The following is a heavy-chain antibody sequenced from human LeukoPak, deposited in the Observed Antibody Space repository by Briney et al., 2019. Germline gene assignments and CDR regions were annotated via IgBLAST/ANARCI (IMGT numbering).Heavy chain of an antibody. D-gene: IGHD5-12*01. J-gene: IGHJ6*03. V-gene: IGHV3-21*01. Sequence: GGSLRLSCAASGFTFSSYSMNWVRQAPGKGLEWVSSISSSSSYIYYADSVKGRFTISRDNAKNSLYLQMNRLRAEDTAVYYCARDSFRVATITFYYYYYMDVWGKGTTVTVSS. CDR3: ARDSFRVATITFYYYYYMDV. CDR2: ISSSSSYI. CDR1: GFTFSSYS.